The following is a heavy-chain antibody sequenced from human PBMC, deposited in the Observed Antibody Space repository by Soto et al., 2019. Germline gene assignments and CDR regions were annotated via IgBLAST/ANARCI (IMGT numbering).Heavy chain of an antibody. Sequence: VKVSCKASGYTFTSYYMHWVRQAPGQGLEWMGIINPSGGNTSYAQKFQGRVTMTTDTSTSTAYMELRSLRSEDTAVYYCARDGQWSKSLHFDYWGQGTLVTVSS. CDR1: GYTFTSYY. CDR3: ARDGQWSKSLHFDY. J-gene: IGHJ4*02. V-gene: IGHV1-46*01. CDR2: INPSGGNT. D-gene: IGHD6-19*01.